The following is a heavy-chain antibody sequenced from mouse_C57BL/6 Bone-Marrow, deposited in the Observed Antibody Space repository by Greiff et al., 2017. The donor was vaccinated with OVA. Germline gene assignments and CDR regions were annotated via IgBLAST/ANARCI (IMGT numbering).Heavy chain of an antibody. Sequence: VQLQQSGAELVKPGASVKLSCKASGYTFTEYTIHWVKQRSGQGLEWIGWFYPGSGSIKYNEKFKDKATLTADKSTSTVYRELSRLTSEDTAVYFCARNEEGEGYSNYFDYWGQGTTLTVSS. CDR2: FYPGSGSI. J-gene: IGHJ2*01. CDR3: ARNEEGEGYSNYFDY. CDR1: GYTFTEYT. V-gene: IGHV1-62-2*01. D-gene: IGHD2-5*01.